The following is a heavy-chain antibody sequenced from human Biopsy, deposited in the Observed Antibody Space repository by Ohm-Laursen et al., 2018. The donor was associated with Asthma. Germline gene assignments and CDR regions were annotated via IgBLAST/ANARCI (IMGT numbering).Heavy chain of an antibody. J-gene: IGHJ4*02. CDR3: AKDKGRNSIDY. D-gene: IGHD2-15*01. V-gene: IGHV3-66*02. CDR2: IYSGGTS. Sequence: SLRLSCTASGFAVSRDYMFWVRQAPGKGLEWVPVIYSGGTSHTADSVRGRFTISRDNSKTTVYLQMDSLRAEDTAVYFGAKDKGRNSIDYWGQGTLVTVSS. CDR1: GFAVSRDY.